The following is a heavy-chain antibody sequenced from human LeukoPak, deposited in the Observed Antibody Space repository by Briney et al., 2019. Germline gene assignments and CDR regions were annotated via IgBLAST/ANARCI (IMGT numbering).Heavy chain of an antibody. CDR1: GFTFSSCT. CDR2: IDSSSSYI. D-gene: IGHD6-13*01. CDR3: VRVEYSSSWLPLDY. J-gene: IGHJ4*02. Sequence: GGSLRLSCAASGFTFSSCTMNWVRQAPGKGLEWVSCIDSSSSYIYYADSVKGRFTVSRDNAKNSLYLQMNSLRAEDTAVYYCVRVEYSSSWLPLDYWGQGTLVTVSS. V-gene: IGHV3-21*01.